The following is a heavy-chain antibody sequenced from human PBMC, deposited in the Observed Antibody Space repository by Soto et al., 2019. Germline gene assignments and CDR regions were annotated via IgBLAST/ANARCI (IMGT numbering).Heavy chain of an antibody. CDR2: IKSKTDGGTT. V-gene: IGHV3-15*01. CDR3: ATESSGIAD. CDR1: GFTFSNVW. J-gene: IGHJ1*01. Sequence: EVQLVESGGGLEKPGGSLRLSCVASGFTFSNVWMSWVRQFPGRGLEWVGRIKSKTDGGTTYYAAPVKGRFTISRDDSTNTLFLQMDSLKTEDTAVYYCATESSGIADWGQGTLVTVSS. D-gene: IGHD6-13*01.